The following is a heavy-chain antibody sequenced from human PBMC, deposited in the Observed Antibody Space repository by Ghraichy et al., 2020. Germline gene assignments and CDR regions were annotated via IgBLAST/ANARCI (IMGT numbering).Heavy chain of an antibody. CDR3: AKSIRGGGLAHIAVAGNVGY. CDR1: GFTFSSYA. J-gene: IGHJ4*02. Sequence: GGSLRLSCAASGFTFSSYAMSWVRQAPGKGLEWVSAISGSGGSTYYADSVKGRFTISRDNSKNTLYLQMNSLRAEDTAVYYCAKSIRGGGLAHIAVAGNVGYWGQGTLVTVSS. V-gene: IGHV3-23*01. D-gene: IGHD6-19*01. CDR2: ISGSGGST.